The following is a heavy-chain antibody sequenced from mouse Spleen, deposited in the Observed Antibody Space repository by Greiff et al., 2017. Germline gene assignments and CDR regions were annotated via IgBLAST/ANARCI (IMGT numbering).Heavy chain of an antibody. V-gene: IGHV1-15*01. D-gene: IGHD2-10*02. Sequence: LVESGAELVRPGASVTLSCKASGYTFTDYEMHWVKQTPVHGLEWIGAIDPETGGTAYNQKFKGKAILTADKSSSTAYMELRSLTSEDSAVYYCTRGAYDYYAMDYWGQGTSVTVSS. CDR3: TRGAYDYYAMDY. J-gene: IGHJ4*01. CDR1: GYTFTDYE. CDR2: IDPETGGT.